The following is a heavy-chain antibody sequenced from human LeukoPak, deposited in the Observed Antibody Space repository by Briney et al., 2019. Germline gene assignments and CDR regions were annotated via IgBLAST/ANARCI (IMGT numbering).Heavy chain of an antibody. J-gene: IGHJ5*02. CDR2: INRGGGIA. CDR1: GFIFSNYE. CDR3: AALWFDP. Sequence: GSLRLSCAASGFIFSNYEMNWVRQAPGKGLEWVSYINRGGGIAYYVDSVRGRFTISRDNTKNALYLQMNSLRAEDTAVYYCAALWFDPWGQGTLVTVPS. V-gene: IGHV3-48*03.